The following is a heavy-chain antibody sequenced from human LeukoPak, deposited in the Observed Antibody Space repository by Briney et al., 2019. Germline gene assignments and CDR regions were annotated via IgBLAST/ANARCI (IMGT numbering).Heavy chain of an antibody. J-gene: IGHJ4*02. CDR1: GDSLSSHY. D-gene: IGHD6-19*01. CDR3: ARNVGWYSHDS. CDR2: IYGSGST. V-gene: IGHV4-59*08. Sequence: SETLSLTCTVSGDSLSSHYWSWIRQPPGKGLEWIGYIYGSGSTHYDPSLRSRVTISEDTSKNQFSLKLTPVTAADPAVYYWARNVGWYSHDSWGQGTLVTVSS.